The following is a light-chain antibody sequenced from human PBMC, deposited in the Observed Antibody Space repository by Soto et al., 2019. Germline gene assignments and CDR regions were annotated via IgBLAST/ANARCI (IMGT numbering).Light chain of an antibody. J-gene: IGKJ1*01. CDR3: LQYNGYYRT. V-gene: IGKV1-8*01. CDR2: VAS. CDR1: QRISTY. Sequence: IQMTQTQSSFSASTGDRVTITCRASQRISTYLSWYQQKPGKAPNLLIYVASSLQSGVPSRFSGSGSGTTFTLTISSLQSDDFATYYCLQYNGYYRTFGQGSKVDIK.